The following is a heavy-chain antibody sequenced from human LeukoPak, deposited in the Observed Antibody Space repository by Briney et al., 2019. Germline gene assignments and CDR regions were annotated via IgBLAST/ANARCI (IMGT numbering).Heavy chain of an antibody. V-gene: IGHV3-48*04. Sequence: PGGSLRLSCAASGFTFSSNSMNWVRQAPGKGLEWVSYISSTGGTIYYADSMKGRFTISRDNAKNSLYLQMNSLRVEDTAVYYCARRATQLSGFDYWGQGTPVTVSS. CDR1: GFTFSSNS. CDR3: ARRATQLSGFDY. J-gene: IGHJ4*02. D-gene: IGHD1-26*01. CDR2: ISSTGGTI.